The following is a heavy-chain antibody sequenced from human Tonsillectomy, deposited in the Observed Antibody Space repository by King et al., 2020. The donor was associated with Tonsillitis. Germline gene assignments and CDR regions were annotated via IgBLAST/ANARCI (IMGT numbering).Heavy chain of an antibody. Sequence: VTLKESGPVLVKPTETLTLTCTVSGFSLINPTVGVSWVRQPPGKALEWLAHIFSNDEKSYSTSLESRLTISEDTSKSQVVLTMTNMDPVDTATYYCARMHIAVAGDAFDIWGQGTMVTVSS. CDR3: ARMHIAVAGDAFDI. J-gene: IGHJ3*02. D-gene: IGHD6-19*01. CDR1: GFSLINPTVG. V-gene: IGHV2-26*01. CDR2: IFSNDEK.